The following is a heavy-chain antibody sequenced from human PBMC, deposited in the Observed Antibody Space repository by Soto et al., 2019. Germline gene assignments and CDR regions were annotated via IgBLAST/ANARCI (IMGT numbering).Heavy chain of an antibody. Sequence: EVQLLESGGGLVQPGGSLRLSCAASGFTFSSYAMSWVRQAPGKGLEWVSAISGSGGSTYYADSVKGRFTISRDNSKNTLYQQMNSLRAEDTAVYYCAKLSEYSSGWYLFGGQGTLVTVSS. V-gene: IGHV3-23*01. CDR2: ISGSGGST. CDR1: GFTFSSYA. J-gene: IGHJ4*02. CDR3: AKLSEYSSGWYLF. D-gene: IGHD6-19*01.